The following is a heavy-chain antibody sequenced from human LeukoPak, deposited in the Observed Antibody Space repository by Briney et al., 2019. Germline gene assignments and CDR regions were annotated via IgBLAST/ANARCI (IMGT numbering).Heavy chain of an antibody. J-gene: IGHJ4*02. D-gene: IGHD2-8*01. CDR3: VRHGTISFRSIDY. CDR1: GYNFTSYW. CDR2: IYPDDSDT. Sequence: GESLKISCKASGYNFTSYWIGWVRQLPGKDLEWMGVIYPDDSDTRYSPSFQGHVTISADRTINTPYLQWSSLKASDTDFYFCVRHGTISFRSIDYWGRGTLVTVSS. V-gene: IGHV5-51*01.